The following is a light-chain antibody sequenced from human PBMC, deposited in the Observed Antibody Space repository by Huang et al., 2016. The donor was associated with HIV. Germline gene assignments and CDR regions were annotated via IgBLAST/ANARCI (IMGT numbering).Light chain of an antibody. CDR1: QTFLFNSKSDSF. V-gene: IGKV4-1*01. CDR2: GTS. CDR3: QQYSTIPT. Sequence: DIVVTQSPDSLAVSLGARATINCKSSQTFLFNSKSDSFIVWYQQRPGQSPKLLIHGTSDRQSGVPERFSGSVSETNFTLTINGLQPEDVAIYFCQQYSTIPTFGGGTKVDI. J-gene: IGKJ4*01.